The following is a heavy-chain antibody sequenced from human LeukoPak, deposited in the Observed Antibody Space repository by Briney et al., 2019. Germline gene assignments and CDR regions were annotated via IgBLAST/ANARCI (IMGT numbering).Heavy chain of an antibody. D-gene: IGHD3-3*01. V-gene: IGHV3-11*01. CDR2: ISSSGSTI. CDR1: GFTFSDYY. Sequence: GGSLRLSCAAPGFTFSDYYMSWIRQAPGKGLEWVSYISSSGSTIYYADSVKGRFTISRDNAKNSLYLQMNSLRAEDTAVYYCARAYQLLKRFLEWLLNYYYYYGMDVWGQGTTVTVSS. J-gene: IGHJ6*02. CDR3: ARAYQLLKRFLEWLLNYYYYYGMDV.